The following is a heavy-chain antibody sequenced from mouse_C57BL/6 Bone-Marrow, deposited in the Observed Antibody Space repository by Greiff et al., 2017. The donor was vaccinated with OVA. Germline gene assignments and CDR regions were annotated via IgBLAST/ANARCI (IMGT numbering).Heavy chain of an antibody. CDR3: ARLDAMDY. CDR2: ISNGGGST. V-gene: IGHV5-12*01. CDR1: RFTFSDFY. Sequence: EVKLVESGGGLVQPGGSLKLSCAASRFTFSDFYMYWIRQTPEKRLEWVAYISNGGGSTYYPDTVKGRFTISRDNAKNTLYLQMSRLKSEDTAMYYCARLDAMDYWGQGTSVTVSS. J-gene: IGHJ4*01.